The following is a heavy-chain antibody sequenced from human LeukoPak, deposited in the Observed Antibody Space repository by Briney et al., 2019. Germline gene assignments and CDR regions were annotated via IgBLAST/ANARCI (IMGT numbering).Heavy chain of an antibody. CDR3: AKAPKALAAAGY. V-gene: IGHV3-23*01. Sequence: PGGSLRLSCAASGFTFIGYAMSWVRPAPGKGLEWVSAISGSGGSTYYADSVKGPFTISRDNSKNTLSLQMNSLRAEDTTVYCCAKAPKALAAAGYCGQGNLVTVSS. J-gene: IGHJ4*02. CDR1: GFTFIGYA. D-gene: IGHD6-13*01. CDR2: ISGSGGST.